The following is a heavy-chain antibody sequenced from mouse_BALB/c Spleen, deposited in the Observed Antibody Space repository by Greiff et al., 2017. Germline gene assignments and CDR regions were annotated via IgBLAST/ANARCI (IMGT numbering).Heavy chain of an antibody. CDR3: ARQLGTYAMDY. Sequence: EVKLMESGGGLVKLGGSLKLSCAASGFTFSSYYMSWVRQTPEKRLELVAAINSNGGSTYYPDTVKGRFTISRDNAKNTLYLQMSSLKSEDTALYYCARQLGTYAMDYWGQGTSVTVSS. V-gene: IGHV5-6-2*01. D-gene: IGHD4-1*01. J-gene: IGHJ4*01. CDR1: GFTFSSYY. CDR2: INSNGGST.